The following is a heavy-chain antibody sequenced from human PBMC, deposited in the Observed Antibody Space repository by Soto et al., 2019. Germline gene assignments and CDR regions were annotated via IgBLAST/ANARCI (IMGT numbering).Heavy chain of an antibody. J-gene: IGHJ5*01. D-gene: IGHD3-16*01. Sequence: QVHLVESGGGVVQPGRSLRLSCATSGFTFSSFAIHWVRQAPGKGLDWVALISSDGVNIHYADSVKGRFAISRDNLKNTVVLQMNGLRTEDTALYYCAKARGPGSSYGYDSWGQGSLVIVSS. CDR2: ISSDGVNI. CDR1: GFTFSSFA. V-gene: IGHV3-30*09. CDR3: AKARGPGSSYGYDS.